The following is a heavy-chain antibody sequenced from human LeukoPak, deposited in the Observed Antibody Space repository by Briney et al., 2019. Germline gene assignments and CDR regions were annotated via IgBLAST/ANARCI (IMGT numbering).Heavy chain of an antibody. D-gene: IGHD6-6*01. Sequence: SVKVSCKASGGTFSSYAISWVRQAPGQGLEWMGGIIPTFGTANYAQRFQGRVTITADESTSTAYMELSSLRSEDTAVYYCASVAIAARSFDYWGQGTLVTVSS. CDR2: IIPTFGTA. V-gene: IGHV1-69*13. J-gene: IGHJ4*02. CDR3: ASVAIAARSFDY. CDR1: GGTFSSYA.